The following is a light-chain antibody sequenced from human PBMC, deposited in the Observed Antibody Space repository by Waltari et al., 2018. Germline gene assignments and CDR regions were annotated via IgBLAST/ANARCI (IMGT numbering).Light chain of an antibody. J-gene: IGLJ3*02. Sequence: QSALTQPASVSASPGKPVTIPCTGTSSDIGNYIHSSWYQPVPGKAPKLSIFEVYDRPSGVSDRFSASKSANTASLTISGLQAEDEADYYCSSYTNSSTWVFGGGTSLTVL. V-gene: IGLV2-14*01. CDR2: EVY. CDR3: SSYTNSSTWV. CDR1: SSDIGNYIH.